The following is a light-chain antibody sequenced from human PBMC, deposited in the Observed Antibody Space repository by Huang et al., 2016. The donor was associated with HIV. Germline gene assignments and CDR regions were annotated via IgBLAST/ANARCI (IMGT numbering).Light chain of an antibody. CDR2: EVS. Sequence: DIVMTQTPLSLSVTPGQPASISCKSSQSLLHSDGNTYLYWYLQKPGQSPQLLIYEVSSRVSGVPDRFSGSGSGTDFTLKISRVEAEDVGVYYCMQGIHSWTFGQGTKVEIK. J-gene: IGKJ1*01. CDR1: QSLLHSDGNTY. V-gene: IGKV2-29*02. CDR3: MQGIHSWT.